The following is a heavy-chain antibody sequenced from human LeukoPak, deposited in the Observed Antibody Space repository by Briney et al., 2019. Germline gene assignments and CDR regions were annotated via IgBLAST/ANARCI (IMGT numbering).Heavy chain of an antibody. J-gene: IGHJ4*02. D-gene: IGHD3-22*01. CDR3: ARALDYYDSSGYLVKGYFDY. Sequence: PGGSLRLSCAAPGFTFSSYSMNWVRQAPGKGLEWVSYISSSSSTIYYADSVKGRFTISRDNAKNSLYLQMNSLRDEDTAVYYCARALDYYDSSGYLVKGYFDYWGQGTLVTVSS. V-gene: IGHV3-48*02. CDR2: ISSSSSTI. CDR1: GFTFSSYS.